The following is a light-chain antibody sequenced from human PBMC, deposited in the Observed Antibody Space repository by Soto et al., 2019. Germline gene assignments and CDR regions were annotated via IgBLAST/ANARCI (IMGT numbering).Light chain of an antibody. CDR2: GAS. J-gene: IGKJ5*01. CDR3: QQYGSSPPVT. CDR1: QSVSSSY. Sequence: PGERATLSCRASQSVSSSYLVWYQQKPGQAPRLLIYGASGRATGIPDRFSGSVSGTDFTLTISRLEPEDFAVYYCQQYGSSPPVTFGQGTRLEIK. V-gene: IGKV3-20*01.